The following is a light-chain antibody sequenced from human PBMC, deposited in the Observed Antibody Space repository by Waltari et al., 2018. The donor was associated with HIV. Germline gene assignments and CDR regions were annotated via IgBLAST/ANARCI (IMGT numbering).Light chain of an antibody. J-gene: IGKJ2*03. V-gene: IGKV3-11*01. Sequence: EIELTQSPATLSLSPGESATLSCRASQSVATYLAWYQQRPGQAPRLLIYDASKRATGSPARFSGGGSGTDFTLTISSLEPEDFALYYCQQRSDWPPFSFGQGTKLEIK. CDR3: QQRSDWPPFS. CDR1: QSVATY. CDR2: DAS.